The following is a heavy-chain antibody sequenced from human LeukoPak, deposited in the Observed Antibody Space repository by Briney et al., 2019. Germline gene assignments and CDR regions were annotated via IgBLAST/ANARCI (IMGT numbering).Heavy chain of an antibody. CDR3: AGHCSGGSCYPNWFDP. J-gene: IGHJ5*02. CDR2: INHSGST. Sequence: SETLSLTCAVDGGSFSGYYWSWIRQPPGKGLEWIGEINHSGSTNYNPSLKSRVTISVDTSKNQFSLKLSSVTAADTAVYYCAGHCSGGSCYPNWFDPWGQGTLVTVSS. V-gene: IGHV4-34*01. CDR1: GGSFSGYY. D-gene: IGHD2-15*01.